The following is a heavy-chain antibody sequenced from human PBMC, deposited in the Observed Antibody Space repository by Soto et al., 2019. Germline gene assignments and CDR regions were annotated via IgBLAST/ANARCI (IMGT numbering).Heavy chain of an antibody. V-gene: IGHV3-64*02. CDR3: ARSNHDFWNSYPQGFFDY. J-gene: IGHJ4*02. CDR1: GFAFSTYA. D-gene: IGHD3-3*01. Sequence: PGGSLRLSCAASGFAFSTYAMNWVRQATGKGPEYVSAISSNGDSTFYAGSVEGRFTISRDNSKNTLYLQVGRLGPEDMAVYYCARSNHDFWNSYPQGFFDYWGQGALVTVSS. CDR2: ISSNGDST.